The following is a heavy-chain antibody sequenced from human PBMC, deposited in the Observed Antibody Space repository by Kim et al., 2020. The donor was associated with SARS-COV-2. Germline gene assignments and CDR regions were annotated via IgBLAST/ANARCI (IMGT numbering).Heavy chain of an antibody. J-gene: IGHJ4*02. D-gene: IGHD7-27*01. Sequence: DSVKGRLTISRANSKNTLYLPMNSLRAEDTAVYYCAKVAILGHHPYYFDYWGQGTLVTVSS. V-gene: IGHV3-23*01. CDR3: AKVAILGHHPYYFDY.